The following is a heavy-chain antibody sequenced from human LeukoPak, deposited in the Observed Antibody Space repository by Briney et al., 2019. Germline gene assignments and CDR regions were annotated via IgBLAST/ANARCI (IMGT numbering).Heavy chain of an antibody. Sequence: GRSLRLSCTASGFTFGDYAMSWVRQAPGKGLEWVGFIRSKAYGGTTEYAASVKGRFTTSRDDSKTIAYLLLSSLKTEDTAVYYCTRVDLTGDHYYFDHWGQGILVTVSS. J-gene: IGHJ4*02. CDR1: GFTFGDYA. V-gene: IGHV3-49*04. D-gene: IGHD7-27*01. CDR3: TRVDLTGDHYYFDH. CDR2: IRSKAYGGTT.